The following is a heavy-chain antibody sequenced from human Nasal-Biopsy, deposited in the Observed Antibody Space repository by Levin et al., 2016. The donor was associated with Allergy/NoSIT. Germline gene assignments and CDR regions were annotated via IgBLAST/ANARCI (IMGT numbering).Heavy chain of an antibody. CDR2: IGGHYGNA. J-gene: IGHJ4*02. CDR3: ARDERAHCDGDTCVGYFDY. D-gene: IGHD2-21*01. Sequence: ASVKVSCKASGYTFAIYGISWVRQAPGQGLEWLGWIGGHYGNAIIAQKFEGRVTLTADTSTSTAYMELRSLTPDDTGEYYCARDERAHCDGDTCVGYFDYWGQGTLVTVSS. V-gene: IGHV1-18*01. CDR1: GYTFAIYG.